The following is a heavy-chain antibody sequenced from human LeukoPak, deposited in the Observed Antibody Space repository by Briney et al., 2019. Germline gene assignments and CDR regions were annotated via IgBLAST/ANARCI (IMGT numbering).Heavy chain of an antibody. CDR2: IYPGDSDT. D-gene: IGHD2-2*02. J-gene: IGHJ4*02. V-gene: IGHV5-51*01. CDR3: ARPRRDCSSTSCYTGLGFDY. Sequence: HGESLKISCKGSGYSFTSYWIGWVRQMPGKGLEWMGIIYPGDSDTRYSPSFQGQVTISADKSISTAYLQWSSLKASDTAMYYCARPRRDCSSTSCYTGLGFDYWGQGTLVTVSS. CDR1: GYSFTSYW.